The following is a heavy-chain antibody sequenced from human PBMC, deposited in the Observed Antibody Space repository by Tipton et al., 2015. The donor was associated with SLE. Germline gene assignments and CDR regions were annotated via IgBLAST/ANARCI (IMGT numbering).Heavy chain of an antibody. Sequence: GLVKPSETLSVICTVSGASVRSHYWGWIRQPPGKGLEWIGNMYHNGDTNYNPSLRGRVTISVDTSKNEFSLKMTSVTAADTAVYYCAREYSWSGSDYWGQGTLVTVSS. D-gene: IGHD1-20*01. CDR3: AREYSWSGSDY. J-gene: IGHJ4*02. CDR2: MYHNGDT. CDR1: GASVRSHY. V-gene: IGHV4-59*02.